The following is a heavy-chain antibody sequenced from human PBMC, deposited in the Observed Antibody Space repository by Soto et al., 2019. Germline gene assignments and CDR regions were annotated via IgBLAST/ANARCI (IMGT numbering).Heavy chain of an antibody. Sequence: GGSLRLSCAASGFTFSIYAMSWVRHAPGKGLEWVSAISGGGGSTYYADSVKGRFTISRDNSKNTLYLQMNSLRAEDTAVYYCAKVRTMIVVVTSYYFDYWGQGTLVTVSS. J-gene: IGHJ4*02. V-gene: IGHV3-23*01. D-gene: IGHD3-22*01. CDR3: AKVRTMIVVVTSYYFDY. CDR1: GFTFSIYA. CDR2: ISGGGGST.